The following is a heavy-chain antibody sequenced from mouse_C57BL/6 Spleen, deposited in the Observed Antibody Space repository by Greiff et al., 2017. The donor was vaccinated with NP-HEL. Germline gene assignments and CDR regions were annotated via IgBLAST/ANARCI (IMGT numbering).Heavy chain of an antibody. CDR2: IDPSDSYT. CDR1: GYTFTSYW. V-gene: IGHV1-50*01. D-gene: IGHD1-1*01. J-gene: IGHJ1*03. Sequence: QVQLQQPGAELVKPGASVKLSCKASGYTFTSYWMQWVKQRPGQGLEWIGEIDPSDSYTNYNQKFKGKATFTVSTSSSTAYMHLSSLTSEDSAVYYCSRDPYYYGSSYGYFDVWGTGTTVTVSS. CDR3: SRDPYYYGSSYGYFDV.